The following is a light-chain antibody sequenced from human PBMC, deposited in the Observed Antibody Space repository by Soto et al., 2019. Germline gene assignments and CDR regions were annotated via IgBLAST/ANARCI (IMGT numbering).Light chain of an antibody. Sequence: EAVMTQSPATLSVSPGERPTLSCRASQSVSSNLDWYQQKPGQAPRLLIYDASTRATGIPARFSGSGSGTEFTLTISSLQSEDFAVYYCQQYNTWPLTFGPGTKVDIK. CDR3: QQYNTWPLT. CDR2: DAS. J-gene: IGKJ3*01. CDR1: QSVSSN. V-gene: IGKV3-15*01.